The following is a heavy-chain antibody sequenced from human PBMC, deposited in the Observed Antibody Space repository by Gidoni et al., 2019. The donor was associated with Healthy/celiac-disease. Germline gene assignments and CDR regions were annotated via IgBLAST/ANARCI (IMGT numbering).Heavy chain of an antibody. CDR2: IKQDGSEK. CDR1: GFTFSSYW. V-gene: IGHV3-7*03. J-gene: IGHJ4*02. D-gene: IGHD4-17*01. Sequence: EVQLVESGGGLVQPGGSLTLSCAASGFTFSSYWMSWVRQAPGKGLEWVANIKQDGSEKYYVDSVKGRFTISRDNAKNSLYLQMNSLRAEDTAVYYCAVIHDYGDYGPKGRVDYYFDYWGQGTLVTVSS. CDR3: AVIHDYGDYGPKGRVDYYFDY.